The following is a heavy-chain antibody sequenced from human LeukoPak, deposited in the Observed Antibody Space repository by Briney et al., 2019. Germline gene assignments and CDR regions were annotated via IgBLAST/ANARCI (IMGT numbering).Heavy chain of an antibody. J-gene: IGHJ6*03. V-gene: IGHV4-4*09. Sequence: SETLSLTCTVSGGSISSYYWSWIRQPPGKGLEWIGYIYTSGSTNYNPSLKSRVTISVDTSQNQFSLKPSSVTAADTAVYYCARMDYYYYHMDVWGKGTTVTVSS. CDR2: IYTSGST. CDR3: ARMDYYYYHMDV. CDR1: GGSISSYY.